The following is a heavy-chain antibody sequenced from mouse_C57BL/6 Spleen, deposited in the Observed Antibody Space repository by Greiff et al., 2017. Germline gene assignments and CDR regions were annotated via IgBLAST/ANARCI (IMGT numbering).Heavy chain of an antibody. CDR1: GFSLTSYG. J-gene: IGHJ1*03. V-gene: IGHV2-2*01. CDR3: ARGTTVVGYIDV. Sequence: VQLQQSGPGLVQPSQSLSITCTVSGFSLTSYGVHWVRQSPGKGLEWLGVIWSGGSTDYNAAFISRLSISKDNSKSQVFFKMNSLQADDTAIYYCARGTTVVGYIDVWGTGTTVTVSS. CDR2: IWSGGST. D-gene: IGHD1-1*01.